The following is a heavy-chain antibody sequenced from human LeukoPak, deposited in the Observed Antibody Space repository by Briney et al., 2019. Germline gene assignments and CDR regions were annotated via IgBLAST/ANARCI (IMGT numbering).Heavy chain of an antibody. J-gene: IGHJ4*02. V-gene: IGHV3-7*03. CDR2: IKEDGGEK. Sequence: GGSLRLSCAASGFTFSSNYMSWVRQAPGKGLEWVANIKEDGGEKYYVDSVKGRFTISRDNAKSTLYLQMNSLRAEDTAVYYCAKGIGGYPDYWGQGTLVTVSS. D-gene: IGHD3-22*01. CDR1: GFTFSSNY. CDR3: AKGIGGYPDY.